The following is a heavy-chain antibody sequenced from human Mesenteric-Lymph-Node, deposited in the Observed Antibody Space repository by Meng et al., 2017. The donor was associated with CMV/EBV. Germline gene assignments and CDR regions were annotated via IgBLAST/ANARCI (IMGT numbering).Heavy chain of an antibody. Sequence: GESLKISCAASGIGVNINYMNWVRQAPGKGLEWVSAIGGGGDITYYADSVKGRITVSRDNYKNTLYLQMNSLRVDDTAVYYCTTQSGYTYGRYDYWGQGALVTVSS. D-gene: IGHD5-18*01. CDR2: IGGGGDIT. V-gene: IGHV3-23*01. J-gene: IGHJ4*02. CDR1: GIGVNINY. CDR3: TTQSGYTYGRYDY.